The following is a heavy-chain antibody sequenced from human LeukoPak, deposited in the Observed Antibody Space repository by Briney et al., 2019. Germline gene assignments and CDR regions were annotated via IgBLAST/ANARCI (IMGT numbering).Heavy chain of an antibody. Sequence: GGSLRLSCAAPGFTFSSYSMNWVRQAPGKGLEWVSYISSSSGTIYYADSVKGRFTISRDNAKNSLYLQMNSLRAEDTAVYYCARSAMTIFGVVLYYFDYWGQGTLVTVSS. CDR1: GFTFSSYS. CDR3: ARSAMTIFGVVLYYFDY. J-gene: IGHJ4*02. V-gene: IGHV3-48*01. CDR2: ISSSSGTI. D-gene: IGHD3-3*01.